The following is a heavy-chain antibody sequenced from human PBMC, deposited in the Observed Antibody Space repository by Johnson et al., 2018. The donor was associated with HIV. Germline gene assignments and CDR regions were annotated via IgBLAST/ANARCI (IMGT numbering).Heavy chain of an antibody. J-gene: IGHJ3*02. Sequence: EVQLVESGGTLVQPGGSLRLSCATSGFNFGSYWISWVRQAPWKGLEWVSVIYSGGSTYYADSVKGRFTISRDNSKNTLYLQMNSLRAEDTAVYYCARKDDTNAFDIWGQGTMVTVSS. D-gene: IGHD3-22*01. CDR1: GFNFGSYW. CDR2: IYSGGST. CDR3: ARKDDTNAFDI. V-gene: IGHV3-66*01.